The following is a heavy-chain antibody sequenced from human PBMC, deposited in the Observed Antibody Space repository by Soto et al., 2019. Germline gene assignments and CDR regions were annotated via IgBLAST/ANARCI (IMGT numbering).Heavy chain of an antibody. J-gene: IGHJ3*02. CDR2: MSGSGGVT. CDR1: GFTFSSYS. D-gene: IGHD2-21*01. Sequence: EVQLLDSGGGVAQPGVSLRLSCAVSGFTFSSYSMNWVRRAPGTRLEWVSMMSGSGGVTSYADSVKGQFTISRDNSKNSLFLQMKSLRDEDTAVYYCAKVTDCGVSRCDDGIDIWGHGTLVTVS. CDR3: AKVTDCGVSRCDDGIDI. V-gene: IGHV3-23*01.